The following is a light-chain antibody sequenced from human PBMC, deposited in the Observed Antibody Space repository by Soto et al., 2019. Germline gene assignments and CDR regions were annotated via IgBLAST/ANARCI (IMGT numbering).Light chain of an antibody. CDR2: LNSDGSH. V-gene: IGLV4-69*01. J-gene: IGLJ2*01. Sequence: QSVLTQSPSASASLGASVKLTCTLSSGHSSYAIAWHQQQPEKGPRYLMKLNSDGSHNKGDGIPDRFSGSSSGSERYLTISSLQSEDEADYYCQTLGSGIRVVFGGGTKLTVL. CDR1: SGHSSYA. CDR3: QTLGSGIRVV.